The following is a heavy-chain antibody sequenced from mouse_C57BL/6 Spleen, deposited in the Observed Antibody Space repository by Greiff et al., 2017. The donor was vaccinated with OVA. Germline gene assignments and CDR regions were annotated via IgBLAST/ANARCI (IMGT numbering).Heavy chain of an antibody. J-gene: IGHJ3*01. D-gene: IGHD3-2*02. CDR1: GYTFTDYE. CDR2: IDPETGGT. Sequence: VKLMESGAELVRPGASVTLSCKASGYTFTDYEMHWVKQTPVHGLEWIGAIDPETGGTAYNQKFKGKAILTADKSSSTAYMELRSLTSEDSAVYYCTRHSSGFAWFAYWGQGTLVTVSA. V-gene: IGHV1-15*01. CDR3: TRHSSGFAWFAY.